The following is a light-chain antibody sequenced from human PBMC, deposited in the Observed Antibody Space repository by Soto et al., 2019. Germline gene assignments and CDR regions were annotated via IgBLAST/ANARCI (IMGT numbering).Light chain of an antibody. CDR3: QQSNNYPWT. J-gene: IGKJ1*01. CDR1: QDIHNY. V-gene: IGKV1-5*03. CDR2: EAA. Sequence: DIQRTQSPSTLSASVGDRVTVTCRASQDIHNYLAWYQQKPGEAPKLLIYEAANLESGVPSRFSGSGTGTEFTLTISSLQPDDFATYYCQQSNNYPWTFGQGTRVEI.